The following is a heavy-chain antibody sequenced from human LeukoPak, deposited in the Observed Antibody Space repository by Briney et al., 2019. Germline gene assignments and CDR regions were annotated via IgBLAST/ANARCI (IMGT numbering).Heavy chain of an antibody. CDR2: ISGSGGST. Sequence: PGGSLRLSRAASGFTFSSYAMSWVRQAPGKGLEWVSAISGSGGSTYYADSVKGRFTISRDNSKNTLYLQMNSLRAEDTAVYYCAKAVTTVTYYYYYMDVWGKGTTVTVSS. J-gene: IGHJ6*03. CDR1: GFTFSSYA. V-gene: IGHV3-23*01. D-gene: IGHD4-11*01. CDR3: AKAVTTVTYYYYYMDV.